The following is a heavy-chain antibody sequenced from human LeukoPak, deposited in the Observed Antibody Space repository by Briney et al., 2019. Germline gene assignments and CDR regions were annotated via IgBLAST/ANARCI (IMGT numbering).Heavy chain of an antibody. V-gene: IGHV3-74*01. CDR1: GFTFSSYW. Sequence: GGSLRLSCAASGFTFSSYWMHWVRQAPGKGLVWVSRINSDGSSTSYADSVKGRFTISRDNAKNTLYLQMNSLRAEDTAVYYCARDVVYDYVWGSPGFDPWGQGTLVTVSS. CDR2: INSDGSST. J-gene: IGHJ5*02. CDR3: ARDVVYDYVWGSPGFDP. D-gene: IGHD3-16*01.